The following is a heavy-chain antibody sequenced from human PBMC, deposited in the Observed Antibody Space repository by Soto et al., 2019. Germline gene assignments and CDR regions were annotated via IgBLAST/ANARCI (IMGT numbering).Heavy chain of an antibody. CDR1: GGSISSGGYY. J-gene: IGHJ5*02. CDR3: ARDVVVTGNWFDP. Sequence: PSETLSLTCTVSGGSISSGGYYWSWIRQHPGKGLEWIGYIYYSGSTYYNPSLKSRVTISVDTSKNQFPLKLSSVTAADTAVYYCARDVVVTGNWFDPWGQGTLVTVSS. CDR2: IYYSGST. V-gene: IGHV4-31*03. D-gene: IGHD2-21*02.